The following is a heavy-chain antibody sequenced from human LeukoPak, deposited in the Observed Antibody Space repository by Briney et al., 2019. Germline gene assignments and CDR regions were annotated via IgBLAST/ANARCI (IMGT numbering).Heavy chain of an antibody. CDR2: IRSKAYGGTT. CDR3: TRENYYDSSGYYYVGYWFDP. V-gene: IGHV3-49*03. Sequence: PGGSLRLSCTASGFTFGDYAMSWFRQAPGKGLEWVGFIRSKAYGGTTEYAASVKGRFTISRDDSKSIAYLQMNSLKTEDTAVYYCTRENYYDSSGYYYVGYWFDPWGQGTLVTVSS. CDR1: GFTFGDYA. J-gene: IGHJ5*02. D-gene: IGHD3-22*01.